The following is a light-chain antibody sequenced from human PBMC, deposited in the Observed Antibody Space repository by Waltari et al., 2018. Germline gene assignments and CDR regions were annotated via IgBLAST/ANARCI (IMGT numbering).Light chain of an antibody. CDR2: DAS. Sequence: DIHITLPLSSLSASAGDRVTITCRASRGIGIHLGWFQQKPGKAPQRLIDDASSLQSGVPRFSGSGSGTEFSLTISSLQPEDFATYYCLQYNSYPFTFGPGTKVDIK. CDR3: LQYNSYPFT. CDR1: RGIGIH. V-gene: IGKV1-17*01. J-gene: IGKJ3*01.